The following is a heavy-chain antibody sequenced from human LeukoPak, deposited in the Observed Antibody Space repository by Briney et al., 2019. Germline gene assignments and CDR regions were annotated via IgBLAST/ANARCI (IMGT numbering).Heavy chain of an antibody. V-gene: IGHV3-23*01. D-gene: IGHD5-18*01. CDR3: AKDGLGYSYGYDYYGMDV. CDR2: ISGSGGST. J-gene: IGHJ6*02. Sequence: PGGSLRLSCAASGFTFSSYAMSWVRQAPGKGLEWVSAISGSGGSTYYADSVKGRFTISRDNSKNTLYLQMNSLRAEDTAVYYCAKDGLGYSYGYDYYGMDVWGQGTTVTVSS. CDR1: GFTFSSYA.